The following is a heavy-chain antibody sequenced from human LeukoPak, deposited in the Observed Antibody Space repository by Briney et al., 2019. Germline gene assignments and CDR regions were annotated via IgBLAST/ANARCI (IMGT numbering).Heavy chain of an antibody. CDR1: GGSISSGSYY. CDR2: IYTSQST. J-gene: IGHJ5*02. V-gene: IGHV4-61*02. D-gene: IGHD3-22*01. CDR3: AREYYCDSSGYYYDWFDP. Sequence: SETLSLTCTVSGGSISSGSYYWSWILHSAWKGLEGIWLIYTSQSTNYNPSLKSRFTISVDPSKNQFSMTLSSVTAADTAAYYCAREYYCDSSGYYYDWFDPWGQGTLVTVSS.